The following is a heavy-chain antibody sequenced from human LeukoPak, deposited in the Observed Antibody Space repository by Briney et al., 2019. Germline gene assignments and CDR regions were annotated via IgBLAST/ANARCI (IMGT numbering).Heavy chain of an antibody. CDR2: IYSGGST. J-gene: IGHJ4*02. CDR3: ARGWGYCSSTSCPLDY. V-gene: IGHV3-53*01. D-gene: IGHD2-2*01. Sequence: GGSLRLSCAASGFTVSSNYMSWARQAPGKGLEWVSVIYSGGSTYYADSVKGRFTISRDNSKNTLYLQMNSLRAEDTAVYYCARGWGYCSSTSCPLDYWGQGTLVTVSS. CDR1: GFTVSSNY.